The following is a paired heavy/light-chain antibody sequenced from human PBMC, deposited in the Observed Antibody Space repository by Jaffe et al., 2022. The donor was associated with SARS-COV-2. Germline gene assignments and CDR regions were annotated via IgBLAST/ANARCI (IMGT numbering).Light chain of an antibody. CDR2: GAS. CDR1: QTVSSSH. V-gene: IGKV3-20*01. CDR3: QQYGSSPPMYT. J-gene: IGKJ2*01. Sequence: EIVLTQSPGTLSLSPGERATLSCRASQTVSSSHLAWYQQKPGQAPRLLIYGASNRATGIPDRFSGSESGTDFTLTISRLEPEDFAVYYCQQYGSSPPMYTFGQGTKLEIK.
Heavy chain of an antibody. Sequence: QVQLQQWGAGLLKPSETLSLTCAVYGGSFSGYYWNWIRQPPGKGLEWIGEVIPGGSTAYNSSLKSRVTISVDTSKNQFSLNLRSVTAADTAVYYCARGRRAYYDFWSGLFLWGQGTLVTVSS. V-gene: IGHV4-34*01. CDR2: VIPGGST. J-gene: IGHJ4*02. CDR1: GGSFSGYY. D-gene: IGHD3-3*01. CDR3: ARGRRAYYDFWSGLFL.